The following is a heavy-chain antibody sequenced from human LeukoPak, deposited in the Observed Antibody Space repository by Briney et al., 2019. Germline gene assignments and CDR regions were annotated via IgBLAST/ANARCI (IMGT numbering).Heavy chain of an antibody. CDR1: GFTFSNYN. CDR2: ISSSTTI. J-gene: IGHJ4*02. D-gene: IGHD6-19*01. CDR3: ARVSAYSSGWPLLDY. Sequence: GGSLRLSCAASGFTFSNYNMNWVRQAPGKGLEWVSYISSSTTIKYAGSVKGRFTISRDNAKNSLFLQLNSLRDEDTAVYYCARVSAYSSGWPLLDYWGQGALVTVSS. V-gene: IGHV3-48*02.